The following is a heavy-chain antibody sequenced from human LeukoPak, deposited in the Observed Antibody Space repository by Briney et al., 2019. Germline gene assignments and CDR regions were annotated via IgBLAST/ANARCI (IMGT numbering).Heavy chain of an antibody. V-gene: IGHV3-48*03. CDR2: ISSSGRTK. Sequence: GGSLRLSCAASGFTFSSYEMNWVRQAPGKGLEWLSYISSSGRTKFYADSVQGRFTISRDNARNSLYLQMNSLRAEDTAVYYCARRDTTNYSFDSWGQGTLVTVSS. CDR3: ARRDTTNYSFDS. CDR1: GFTFSSYE. J-gene: IGHJ4*02. D-gene: IGHD1-14*01.